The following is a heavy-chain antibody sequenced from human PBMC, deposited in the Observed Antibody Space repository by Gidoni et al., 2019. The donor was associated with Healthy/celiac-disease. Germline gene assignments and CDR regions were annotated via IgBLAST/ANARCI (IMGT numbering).Heavy chain of an antibody. V-gene: IGHV4-39*01. CDR2: IYYSGST. J-gene: IGHJ6*03. CDR3: ARPPHTPYSMDV. Sequence: QLQLQESGPGLVKHSETLSLTCTVSGGSISSSSYYWGWIRQPPGKGLEWIGSIYYSGSTYYNPSLKSRVTISVDTSKNQFSLKLSSGTAADTAVYYCARPPHTPYSMDVWGKGTTVTVSS. CDR1: GGSISSSSYY.